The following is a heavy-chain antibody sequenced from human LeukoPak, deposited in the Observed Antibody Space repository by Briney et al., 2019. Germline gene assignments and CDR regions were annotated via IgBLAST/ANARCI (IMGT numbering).Heavy chain of an antibody. CDR1: GFTFSSDE. D-gene: IGHD6-19*01. J-gene: IGHJ4*02. CDR2: ISSSGSTI. V-gene: IGHV3-48*03. Sequence: GGSLRLSCAASGFTFSSDEMNWVRQAPGKGLEWVSYISSSGSTIYYADSVKGRFTISRDNAKSSLYLQMNSLRAEDTAVYYCARDVMYSSGWYGGFDYWGREPWSPSPQ. CDR3: ARDVMYSSGWYGGFDY.